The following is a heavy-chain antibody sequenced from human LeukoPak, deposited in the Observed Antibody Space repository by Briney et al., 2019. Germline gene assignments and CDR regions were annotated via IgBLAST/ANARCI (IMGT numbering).Heavy chain of an antibody. D-gene: IGHD3-3*01. CDR1: GFTFSSYA. V-gene: IGHV3-23*01. J-gene: IGHJ4*02. Sequence: GGSLRLSCAASGFTFSSYAMSWVRQAPGQGLEWVSAISGSGGSTYYADSVKGRFTISRDNSKNTLYLQMNSLRAEDTAVYYCAKDATTYYDFWSGSFDYWGQGTLVTVSA. CDR3: AKDATTYYDFWSGSFDY. CDR2: ISGSGGST.